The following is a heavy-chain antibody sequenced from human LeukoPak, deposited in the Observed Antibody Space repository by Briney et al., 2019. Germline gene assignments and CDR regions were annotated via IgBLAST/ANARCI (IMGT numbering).Heavy chain of an antibody. D-gene: IGHD3-22*01. J-gene: IGHJ4*02. CDR2: INHSGST. CDR1: GGSFSGYY. Sequence: SETLSLTCAVYGGSFSGYYWSWIRQPPGKGLEWIGEINHSGSTNYNPSLKSRVTISVDTSKNQFSLKLSSVTAADTAVYYCARDDFYDSSGYPLGYWGQGTLVTVSS. V-gene: IGHV4-34*01. CDR3: ARDDFYDSSGYPLGY.